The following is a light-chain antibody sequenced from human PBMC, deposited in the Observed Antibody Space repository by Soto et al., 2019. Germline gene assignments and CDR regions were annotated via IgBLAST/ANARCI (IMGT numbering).Light chain of an antibody. J-gene: IGKJ1*01. CDR3: QQYGSSPWT. CDR1: QSVSSSY. V-gene: IGKV3-20*01. CDR2: GAS. Sequence: EIVLTQSPGTLSLSPGERATLSCRASQSVSSSYLAWYQQKPGQAPRPLIYGASSRAIGIPDRFSGSGSGTDFTITISRLEPDDFAVYYCQQYGSSPWTFGQATKVQIK.